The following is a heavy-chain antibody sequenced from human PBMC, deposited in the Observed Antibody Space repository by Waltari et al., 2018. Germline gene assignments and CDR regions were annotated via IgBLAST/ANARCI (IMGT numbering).Heavy chain of an antibody. Sequence: QLVESGGGLVQPGGSLRLSCAASGFTFSFHWMHWVRQAPGKGLVGWSRSNSEGSIRQYADSVRCRFTISRDNTKNTLYLQMNSLRTEDTAVYYCTRDFDAPGGYWGQGTLVTVSS. D-gene: IGHD3-9*01. CDR2: SNSEGSIR. CDR1: GFTFSFHW. CDR3: TRDFDAPGGY. J-gene: IGHJ4*02. V-gene: IGHV3-74*03.